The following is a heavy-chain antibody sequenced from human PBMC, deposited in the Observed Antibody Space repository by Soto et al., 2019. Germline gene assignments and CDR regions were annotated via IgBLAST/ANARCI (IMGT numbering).Heavy chain of an antibody. CDR2: VKQDGSDK. J-gene: IGHJ4*02. V-gene: IGHV3-7*04. D-gene: IGHD3-16*01. CDR3: GRGGGNFDQ. Sequence: EVQLVESGGGLVQPGGSLRLTCAASGFTLSKYWMSWVRQAPGKGLEWVANVKQDGSDKYYVDSVKGRFTISRDNAKNSVYLQMNSLGAEDRAGYYCGRGGGNFDQWGQGTLVTVSS. CDR1: GFTLSKYW.